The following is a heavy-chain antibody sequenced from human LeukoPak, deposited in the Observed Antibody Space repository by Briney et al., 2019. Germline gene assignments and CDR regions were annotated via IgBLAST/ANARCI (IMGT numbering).Heavy chain of an antibody. CDR3: ARGASSVNRVHAFDI. J-gene: IGHJ3*02. D-gene: IGHD5/OR15-5a*01. V-gene: IGHV4-38-2*01. Sequence: SETLSLTCAVSGYSINTGYYWGWIRPPPGEGLEWIGTIYHSGSTYCNPSLKSRVTISMDTSKNRFSLKLSSVTAADTAVYYCARGASSVNRVHAFDIWGQGTMVTVSS. CDR2: IYHSGST. CDR1: GYSINTGYY.